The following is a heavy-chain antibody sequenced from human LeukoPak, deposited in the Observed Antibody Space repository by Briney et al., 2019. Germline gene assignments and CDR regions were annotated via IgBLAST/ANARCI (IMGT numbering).Heavy chain of an antibody. CDR2: INPSGGST. V-gene: IGHV1-46*01. Sequence: ASVKVSCKASGYTFTSYYMHWVRQAPGQGLEWMGIINPSGGSTSYAQKFQGRVTMTRDTSTCTVYMELSSLRSEDTAVYYCARNAKDSSGYYYLNRNWFDPWSQGTLVTVSS. J-gene: IGHJ5*02. CDR3: ARNAKDSSGYYYLNRNWFDP. D-gene: IGHD3-22*01. CDR1: GYTFTSYY.